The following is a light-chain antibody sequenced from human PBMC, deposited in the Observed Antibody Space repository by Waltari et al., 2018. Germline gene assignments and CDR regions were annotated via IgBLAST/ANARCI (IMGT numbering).Light chain of an antibody. CDR3: QVWDSGSAHQV. CDR2: YDT. J-gene: IGLJ3*02. CDR1: NLGIKS. V-gene: IGLV3-21*04. Sequence: SYVLTQPPSVSVAPGETARITCGGNNLGIKSVRWFQHKPGQAPVLVIYYDTDRPSGVPERFSGSNSGNTATLTISRVEAGDEADYYCQVWDSGSAHQVFGGGTKVTVL.